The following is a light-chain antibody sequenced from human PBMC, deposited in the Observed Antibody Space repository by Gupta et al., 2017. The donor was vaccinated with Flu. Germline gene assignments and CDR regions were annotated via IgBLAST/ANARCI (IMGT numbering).Light chain of an antibody. CDR3: QQLNRYPLT. CDR2: AAS. V-gene: IGKV1-9*01. J-gene: IGKJ4*01. CDR1: EGISTD. Sequence: DIPLTQSPSFLSASVGDRATTPSRASEGISTDLAWYQQKPGKAPKLLIYAASTLQSGVPSRCSGSGSETEFTLTISSLQPEDFATYFCQQLNRYPLTFGGGTKVEIK.